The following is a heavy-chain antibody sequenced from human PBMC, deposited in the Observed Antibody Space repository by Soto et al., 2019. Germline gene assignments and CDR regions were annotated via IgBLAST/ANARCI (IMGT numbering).Heavy chain of an antibody. Sequence: GSMRLSFAASGFTFSSYGMHWVRQAPGKGLEWVAVISYDGSNKYYADSVKGRFTISRDNSKNTLYLQMNSLRAEDTAVYYCARIPYYYDSSGYYGAYDAFDIWGQGTMVTVSS. V-gene: IGHV3-30*03. CDR2: ISYDGSNK. J-gene: IGHJ3*02. D-gene: IGHD3-22*01. CDR1: GFTFSSYG. CDR3: ARIPYYYDSSGYYGAYDAFDI.